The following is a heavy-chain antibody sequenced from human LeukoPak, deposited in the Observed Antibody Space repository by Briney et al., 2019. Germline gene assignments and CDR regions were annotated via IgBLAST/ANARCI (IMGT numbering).Heavy chain of an antibody. Sequence: PSETLSLTCTVSGGSISSYYWSWIRQPPGKGLEWIGYIYYSGSTNYNPSLKSRVTISVYTSKNQFSLKLSSVTAADTAVYYCARGNILLGTFDYWGQGTLVTVSS. CDR2: IYYSGST. D-gene: IGHD3-9*01. CDR1: GGSISSYY. J-gene: IGHJ4*02. V-gene: IGHV4-59*01. CDR3: ARGNILLGTFDY.